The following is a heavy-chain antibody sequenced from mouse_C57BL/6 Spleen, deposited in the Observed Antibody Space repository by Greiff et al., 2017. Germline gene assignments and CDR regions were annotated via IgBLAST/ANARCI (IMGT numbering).Heavy chain of an antibody. CDR1: GFTFSNYW. V-gene: IGHV6-3*01. J-gene: IGHJ3*01. CDR3: TGRGAWFAY. CDR2: IRLKSDNYAT. Sequence: EVKLEESGGGLVQPGGSMKLSCVASGFTFSNYWMNWVRQSPEKGLEWVAQIRLKSDNYATHYAESEKGRFTITRDDTKSSVYLQMNKLRAADNGIYCCTGRGAWFAYWGQGTLVTVSA.